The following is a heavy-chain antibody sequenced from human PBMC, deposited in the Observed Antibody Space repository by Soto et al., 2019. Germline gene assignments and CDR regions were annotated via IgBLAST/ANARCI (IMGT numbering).Heavy chain of an antibody. D-gene: IGHD6-6*01. CDR3: AKDRTIASRNFDS. Sequence: GGSLGLSCTASGFTFSDHGMHWVRQAPGKGLEWVSSISGSVGSTFYADSVKGRFTISRDNSMNTLYLQMNSLRAEDTAVYYCAKDRTIASRNFDSWGQGALVTVSS. J-gene: IGHJ4*02. V-gene: IGHV3-23*01. CDR1: GFTFSDHG. CDR2: ISGSVGST.